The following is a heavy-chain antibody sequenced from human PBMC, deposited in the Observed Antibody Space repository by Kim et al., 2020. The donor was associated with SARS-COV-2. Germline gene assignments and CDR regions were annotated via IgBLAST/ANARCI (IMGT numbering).Heavy chain of an antibody. CDR1: GFTFDDYA. J-gene: IGHJ4*02. Sequence: GGSLRLSCAASGFTFDDYAMHWVRQAPGKGLEWVSGISWNSGSIGYADSVKGRFTISRDNAKNSLYLQMNSLRAEDTALYYCAKDIYRKWFGELLSNGFDYWGQGTLVTVSS. V-gene: IGHV3-9*01. CDR3: AKDIYRKWFGELLSNGFDY. D-gene: IGHD3-10*01. CDR2: ISWNSGSI.